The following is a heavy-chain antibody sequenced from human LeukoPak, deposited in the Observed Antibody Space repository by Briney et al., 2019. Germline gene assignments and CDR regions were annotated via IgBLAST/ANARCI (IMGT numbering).Heavy chain of an antibody. J-gene: IGHJ4*02. CDR1: GGSISSSNW. CDR2: IYHSGST. V-gene: IGHV4-4*02. D-gene: IGHD4-17*01. Sequence: SETLSLTCAVSGGSISSSNWWSWVRQPPGKGLEWIGEIYHSGSTNYNPSLKSRVTISVGKSKNQFSLKLSSVTAADTAVYYCARRAVVGDAYFDYWGQGTLVTVSS. CDR3: ARRAVVGDAYFDY.